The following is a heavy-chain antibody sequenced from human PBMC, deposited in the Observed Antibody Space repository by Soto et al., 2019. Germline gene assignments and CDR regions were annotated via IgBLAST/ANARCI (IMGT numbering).Heavy chain of an antibody. D-gene: IGHD2-15*01. CDR1: VDSVSSNTAA. CDR3: SRGVDGSVFEL. V-gene: IGHV6-1*01. J-gene: IGHJ4*02. CDR2: TYYRSNWRH. Sequence: SQNLSLTCAISVDSVSSNTAAWNWIISSPSRGLEWLGRTYYRSNWRHDYAVSVRSRITVNPDTSKNHFSLQLNSVTPDDTAVYYYSRGVDGSVFELWGQGTLVTVSS.